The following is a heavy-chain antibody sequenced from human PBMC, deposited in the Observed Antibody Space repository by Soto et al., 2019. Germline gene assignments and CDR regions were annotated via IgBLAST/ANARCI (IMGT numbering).Heavy chain of an antibody. J-gene: IGHJ6*02. CDR3: AANRGYNYYYGMDV. CDR1: GFTVSSNY. Sequence: GSLRLSCAASGFTVSSNYMSWVRQAPGKGLEWVSVIYSGGSTYYADSVKGRFTISRDNSKNTLYLQMNSLRAEDTAVYYCAANRGYNYYYGMDVWGQGTTVTVSS. D-gene: IGHD3-22*01. V-gene: IGHV3-66*01. CDR2: IYSGGST.